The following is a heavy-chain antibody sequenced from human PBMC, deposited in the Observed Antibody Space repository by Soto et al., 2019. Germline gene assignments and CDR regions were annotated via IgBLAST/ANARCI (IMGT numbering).Heavy chain of an antibody. CDR1: GFTFSSYA. D-gene: IGHD3-10*01. CDR3: ARAGFGELQLNYYFDY. CDR2: ISYDGSNK. Sequence: GGSLRLSCAASGFTFSSYAMHWVRQAPGKGLEWVAVISYDGSNKYYADSVKGRFTISRDNSKNTLYLQMNSLRAEDAAVYYCARAGFGELQLNYYFDYWGQGTRVTVSS. J-gene: IGHJ4*02. V-gene: IGHV3-30-3*01.